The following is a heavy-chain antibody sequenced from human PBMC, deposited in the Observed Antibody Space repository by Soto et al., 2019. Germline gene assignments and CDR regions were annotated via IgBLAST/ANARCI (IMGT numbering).Heavy chain of an antibody. D-gene: IGHD4-17*01. CDR1: GGTFSSYT. V-gene: IGHV1-69*08. Sequence: QVQLVQSGAEVKKPGSSVKVSCKASGGTFSSYTISWVRQAPGQGLEWMGRIIPILGIANYAQKFQGRVTITADKSTSTAYMELSSLRSEDTAVYYCARDQDYGTAFAYWGQGTLVTVSS. J-gene: IGHJ4*02. CDR2: IIPILGIA. CDR3: ARDQDYGTAFAY.